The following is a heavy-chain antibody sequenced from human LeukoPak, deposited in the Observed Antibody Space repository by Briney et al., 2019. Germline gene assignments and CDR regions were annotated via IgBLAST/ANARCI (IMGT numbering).Heavy chain of an antibody. J-gene: IGHJ4*02. Sequence: SENLSLTCTVSGGSISSGDYYWSWIRQPPGKGLEWIGYIYYSGSTYYNPSLKSRVTISVDTSKNQFSLKLSSVTAADTAVYYCARGDIVATGPSDYWGQGTLVTVSS. CDR2: IYYSGST. CDR1: GGSISSGDYY. D-gene: IGHD5-12*01. CDR3: ARGDIVATGPSDY. V-gene: IGHV4-30-4*08.